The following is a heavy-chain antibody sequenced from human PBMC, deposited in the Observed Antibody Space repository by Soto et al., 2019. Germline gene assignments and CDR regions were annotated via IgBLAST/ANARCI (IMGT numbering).Heavy chain of an antibody. Sequence: QITLKESGPTLVKPTQTLTLTCTFSGFSLSTSGVGVGWIRQPPGKALEWLALIYWDDDKRYSPSLKSRLTXXKXXSKNQVVLTMTNMDPEDTATHYCAHSPVGSSWFDYWGQGTLVTVSS. D-gene: IGHD6-13*01. J-gene: IGHJ4*02. CDR2: IYWDDDK. CDR1: GFSLSTSGVG. CDR3: AHSPVGSSWFDY. V-gene: IGHV2-5*02.